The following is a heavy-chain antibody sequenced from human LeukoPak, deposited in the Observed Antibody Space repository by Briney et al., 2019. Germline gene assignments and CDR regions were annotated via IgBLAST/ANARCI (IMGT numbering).Heavy chain of an antibody. V-gene: IGHV3-23*01. D-gene: IGHD3-10*01. Sequence: GGSLRLSCAASGFTFSSYAMSWVRQAPGEGLEWVSAISGSGGSTYYADSVKGRFTISTDNSKNTLYLQMNSLRAEDTAVYYCAKDPEGYGSGSLWFDPWGQGTLVTVSS. CDR3: AKDPEGYGSGSLWFDP. J-gene: IGHJ5*02. CDR2: ISGSGGST. CDR1: GFTFSSYA.